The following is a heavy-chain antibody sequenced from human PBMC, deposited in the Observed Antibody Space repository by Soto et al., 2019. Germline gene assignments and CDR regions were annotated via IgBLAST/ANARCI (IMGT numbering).Heavy chain of an antibody. D-gene: IGHD6-6*01. CDR3: ARVPEAGRPLFDY. CDR2: IWYDGSNE. CDR1: GFIFSDFS. V-gene: IGHV3-33*01. J-gene: IGHJ4*02. Sequence: GGSLRLSCAASGFIFSDFSMHWVRQAPGKGLEWVAEIWYDGSNEYYGDSVKGRFTISRDNSKNTLYLQLNSLRAEDTAVYYCARVPEAGRPLFDYWGQGALVTVSS.